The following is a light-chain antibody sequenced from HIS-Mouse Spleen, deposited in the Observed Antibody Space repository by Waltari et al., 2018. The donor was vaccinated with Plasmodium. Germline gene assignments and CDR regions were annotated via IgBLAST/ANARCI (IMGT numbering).Light chain of an antibody. CDR2: YYADSDK. V-gene: IGLV5-37*01. CDR1: SDINVGSYN. J-gene: IGLJ3*02. CDR3: MSWPSNASGV. Sequence: QPVLTQPPSSSASPGESARLTCTLPSDINVGSYNIYWYQQKPGSPPRSLLYYYADSDKGQGSVVPSRFSGHKDDVANTWMLLISGLQSEDEADYYCMSWPSNASGVFGGGTKLTVL.